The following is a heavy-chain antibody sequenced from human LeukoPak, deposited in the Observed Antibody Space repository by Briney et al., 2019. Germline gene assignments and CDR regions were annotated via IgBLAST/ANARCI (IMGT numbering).Heavy chain of an antibody. CDR1: GVSISSYY. J-gene: IGHJ4*02. D-gene: IGHD3-3*01. CDR2: IYTSGST. V-gene: IGHV4-4*07. Sequence: SETLSLTCTVSGVSISSYYWSWIRQPAGKGLEWIGRIYTSGSTNYNPSLKSRVTISVDKSKNQFSLKLSSVTAADTAVYYCASVEWSGFYYFDYWGQGTLVTVSS. CDR3: ASVEWSGFYYFDY.